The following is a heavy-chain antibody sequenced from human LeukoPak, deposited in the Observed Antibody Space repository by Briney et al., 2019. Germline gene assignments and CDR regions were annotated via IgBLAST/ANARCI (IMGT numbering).Heavy chain of an antibody. D-gene: IGHD6-19*01. CDR3: ARAIAVAGTTIFDY. Sequence: ASVKASCKASGGTFSSYAISWVRQAPGQGLEWMGWINTNTGNPTYAQGFTGRFVFSLDTSVSTAYLQISSLKAEDTAVYYCARAIAVAGTTIFDYWGQGTLVTVSS. J-gene: IGHJ4*02. V-gene: IGHV7-4-1*02. CDR2: INTNTGNP. CDR1: GGTFSSYA.